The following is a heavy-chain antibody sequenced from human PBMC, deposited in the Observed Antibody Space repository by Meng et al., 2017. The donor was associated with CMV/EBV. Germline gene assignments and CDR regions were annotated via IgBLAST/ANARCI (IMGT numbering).Heavy chain of an antibody. D-gene: IGHD3-22*01. V-gene: IGHV1-8*03. CDR1: GYTFTSYD. CDR3: ASNAGVDSSGYYSYYYGMDV. CDR2: MNPNSGNT. J-gene: IGHJ6*02. Sequence: ASVKVSCKASGYTFTSYDINWVRQATGQGLEWMGWMNPNSGNTGYAQKFQGRVTITRNTSISTAYMELSSLRSEDTAVYYCASNAGVDSSGYYSYYYGMDVWGQGTTVTVSS.